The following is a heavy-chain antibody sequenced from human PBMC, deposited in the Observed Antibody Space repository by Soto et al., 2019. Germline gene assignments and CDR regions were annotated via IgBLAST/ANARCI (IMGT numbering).Heavy chain of an antibody. D-gene: IGHD6-19*01. CDR2: ISSNGGST. CDR3: VQRVPRIAVAGDYYYGMDV. CDR1: GFTFSSYA. V-gene: IGHV3-64D*08. J-gene: IGHJ6*02. Sequence: GGSLRLSCSASGFTFSSYAMHWVRQAPGKGLEYVSAISSNGGSTYYADSVKGRFTISRDNSKNTLYLQMSSLRAEDTAVYYCVQRVPRIAVAGDYYYGMDVWGQGTTVTVSS.